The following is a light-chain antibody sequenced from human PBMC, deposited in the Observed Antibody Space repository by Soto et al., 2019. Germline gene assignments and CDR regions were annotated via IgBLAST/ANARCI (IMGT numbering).Light chain of an antibody. CDR1: SSDVGSYNL. J-gene: IGLJ2*01. CDR2: EVS. CDR3: CSYAGSSTPVV. Sequence: QSALTQPASVSGSPGQSITISCTGTSSDVGSYNLVCWYQQHPGKAPKLMIYEVSKRPSGVSNRFSGSKSGNTASLTISGLQAEDEADYYCCSYAGSSTPVVFGGGTKVTVL. V-gene: IGLV2-23*02.